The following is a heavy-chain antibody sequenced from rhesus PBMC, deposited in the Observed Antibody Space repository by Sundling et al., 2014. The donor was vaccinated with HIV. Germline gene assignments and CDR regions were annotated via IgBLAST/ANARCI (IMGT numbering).Heavy chain of an antibody. V-gene: IGHV4S9*01. D-gene: IGHD5-24*01. CDR1: GGSINDYYY. CDR2: IYGFNARS. CDR3: ELGTVSFFDY. J-gene: IGHJ4*01. Sequence: QVQLQESGPGPVKPSETLSLTCAVSGGSINDYYYWNWIRQSPGKPLEWIGNIYGFNARSYYNPSLKSRVTISKNTSKNQFSLKLSSVTAADTAVYYCELGTVSFFDYWGQGVLVTVSS.